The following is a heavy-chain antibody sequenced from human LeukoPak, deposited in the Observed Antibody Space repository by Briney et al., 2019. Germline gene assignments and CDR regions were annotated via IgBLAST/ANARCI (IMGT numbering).Heavy chain of an antibody. V-gene: IGHV3-30*06. CDR1: GFSFSSYA. CDR2: ISYDGTSK. D-gene: IGHD6-6*01. J-gene: IGHJ4*02. Sequence: GGSLRLSCAASGFSFSSYAMHWVRQAPGKGLEWVAVISYDGTSKYYAESVRGRFTIFRDNSKNTLYLEMNSLTGEDTAVYYCARDRTYSSSFLDYWGQGTLVTVPS. CDR3: ARDRTYSSSFLDY.